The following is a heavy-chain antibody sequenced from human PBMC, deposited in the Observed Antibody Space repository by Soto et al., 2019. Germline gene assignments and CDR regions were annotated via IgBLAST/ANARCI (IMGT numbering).Heavy chain of an antibody. D-gene: IGHD3-10*01. CDR3: AKVPRYIHGCYFDY. CDR2: ISDAGGAT. Sequence: PRLSCAASGFAFSSYAMSWVRQAPGKGLEWVSRISDAGGATYYADSVKGRFTISRDNSKNTLYLQMDSLRAEDTAVYFCAKVPRYIHGCYFDYWGQGTLVTVSS. V-gene: IGHV3-23*01. J-gene: IGHJ4*02. CDR1: GFAFSSYA.